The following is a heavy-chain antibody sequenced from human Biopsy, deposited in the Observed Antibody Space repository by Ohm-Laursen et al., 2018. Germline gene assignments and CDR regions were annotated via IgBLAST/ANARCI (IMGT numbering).Heavy chain of an antibody. D-gene: IGHD3-22*01. CDR3: ARHYYDTSGYNWFDP. CDR1: GGTFSSYI. J-gene: IGHJ5*02. Sequence: SSVKVPCKASGGTFSSYIFAWVRQAPGQRPEWMGDVMPFFGTAQYAPKLQGRVSMTADKTTYTAYMELTSLTSEDTAVYFCARHYYDTSGYNWFDPWGQGTLVTVSS. V-gene: IGHV1-69*06. CDR2: VMPFFGTA.